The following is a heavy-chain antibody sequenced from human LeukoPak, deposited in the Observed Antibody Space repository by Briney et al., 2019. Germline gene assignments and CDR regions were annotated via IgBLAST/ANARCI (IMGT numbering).Heavy chain of an antibody. CDR1: GGSFSGYY. D-gene: IGHD6-13*01. Sequence: SETLSLTCAVYGGSFSGYYWSWIRQPPGKGLEWIGEINHSGSTNYNPSLKSRVTISVDTSKNQFSLKLSSVTAADTAVYYCAGSGEQQLAFDAFDIWGQGTMVTVSS. CDR2: INHSGST. CDR3: AGSGEQQLAFDAFDI. J-gene: IGHJ3*02. V-gene: IGHV4-34*01.